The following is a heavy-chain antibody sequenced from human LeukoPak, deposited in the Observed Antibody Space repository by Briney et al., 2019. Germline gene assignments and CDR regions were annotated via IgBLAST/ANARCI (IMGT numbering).Heavy chain of an antibody. CDR1: GYSFSDHY. D-gene: IGHD3-3*01. Sequence: ASVKVSCKASGYSFSDHYMQWVRQAPGQGLEWMGWIYPNNGGTGYAQNFQGRVTMTRDTSIITVYMELTRLRFDDTAVYYCARGYRTGDMTIFAYWGQGSLVTVSS. CDR2: IYPNNGGT. J-gene: IGHJ4*02. CDR3: ARGYRTGDMTIFAY. V-gene: IGHV1-2*02.